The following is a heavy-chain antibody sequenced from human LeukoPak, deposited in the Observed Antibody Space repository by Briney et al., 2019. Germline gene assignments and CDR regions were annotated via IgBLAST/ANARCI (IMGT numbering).Heavy chain of an antibody. CDR2: INPNSCCT. D-gene: IGHD6-13*01. Sequence: GASVKVSCKASGYTFTVYYMHCVRQAPGQGLEGMGWINPNSCCTNYAQKFEGRVTMTRDTSISTAYMELSRLRSDDTAVYYCARAGEIAAAGTLYXXVDPWGXXTLVTVS. V-gene: IGHV1-2*02. CDR1: GYTFTVYY. CDR3: ARAGEIAAAGTLYXXVDP. J-gene: IGHJ5*02.